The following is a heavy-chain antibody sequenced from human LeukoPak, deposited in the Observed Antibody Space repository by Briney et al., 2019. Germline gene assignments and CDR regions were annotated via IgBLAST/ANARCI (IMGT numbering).Heavy chain of an antibody. J-gene: IGHJ6*04. D-gene: IGHD3-9*01. CDR3: ARLPSYYDILTGYHYYYGMDV. CDR2: IYPGDSDT. Sequence: GESLKISCKGSGYSFTSYWIGWVRQMPGKGLEWMGIIYPGDSDTRYSPSFQGQVTISADKSISTAYLQWSSLKASDTAMYYCARLPSYYDILTGYHYYYGMDVWGKGTTVTVSS. V-gene: IGHV5-51*01. CDR1: GYSFTSYW.